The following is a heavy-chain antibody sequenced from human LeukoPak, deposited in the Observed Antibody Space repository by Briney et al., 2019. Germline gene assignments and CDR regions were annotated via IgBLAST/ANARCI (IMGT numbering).Heavy chain of an antibody. D-gene: IGHD3-16*02. J-gene: IGHJ4*02. V-gene: IGHV1-18*01. Sequence: ASVKVSCKASGYTFTSYGISWVRQAPGQGLEWMGWISAYNGNTNYAQKLQGRVTMTTDTSTSTAYMELRSLRSDDTAVYYCARPNYDYVWGSYRHSTEYYFDYWGQGTLVTVSS. CDR1: GYTFTSYG. CDR3: ARPNYDYVWGSYRHSTEYYFDY. CDR2: ISAYNGNT.